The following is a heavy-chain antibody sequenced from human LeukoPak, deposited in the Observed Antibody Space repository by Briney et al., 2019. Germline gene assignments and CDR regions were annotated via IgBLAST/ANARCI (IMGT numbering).Heavy chain of an antibody. CDR3: ARDQEGFDY. V-gene: IGHV1-46*01. J-gene: IGHJ4*02. CDR2: IYPRDGST. Sequence: ASVKVSCKASGYTFTSNYIHWVRQAPGQGLEWMGMIYPRDGSTSYAQNFQGRVTVTRDTSTSTVHMELSGLRSEDTAVYYCARDQEGFDYWGQRTLVTVSS. CDR1: GYTFTSNY.